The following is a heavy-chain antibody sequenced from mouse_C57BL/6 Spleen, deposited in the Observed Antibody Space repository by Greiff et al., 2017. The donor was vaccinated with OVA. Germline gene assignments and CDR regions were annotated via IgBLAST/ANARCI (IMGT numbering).Heavy chain of an antibody. CDR1: GFTFSNYY. V-gene: IGHV5-16*01. D-gene: IGHD1-1*02. Sequence: EVKVVESEGGLAQPGSSMKLSCTASGFTFSNYYMVWVPQVPEKGLEWFANIITDGGSPYYLDSLKSSFIITRENEKNSLYLQMSSRKSEDTATDYCARDGWDYYAMDYWGQGTSVTVSS. CDR3: ARDGWDYYAMDY. J-gene: IGHJ4*01. CDR2: IITDGGSP.